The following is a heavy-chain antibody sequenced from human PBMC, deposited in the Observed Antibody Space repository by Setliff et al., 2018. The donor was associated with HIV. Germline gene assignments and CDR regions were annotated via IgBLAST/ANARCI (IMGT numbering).Heavy chain of an antibody. CDR2: IHTSGST. CDR1: GGSISSGSYY. D-gene: IGHD3-10*01. Sequence: TLSLTCTVSGGSISSGSYYWSWIRQPAGKGLEWIGHIHTSGSTKYNPSLKSRVTMSIDTSKNQFSLKLSSVTAADTAVYYCARDNSYYYGSGSHYWYGMDVWGQGTTVTVSS. J-gene: IGHJ6*01. CDR3: ARDNSYYYGSGSHYWYGMDV. V-gene: IGHV4-61*09.